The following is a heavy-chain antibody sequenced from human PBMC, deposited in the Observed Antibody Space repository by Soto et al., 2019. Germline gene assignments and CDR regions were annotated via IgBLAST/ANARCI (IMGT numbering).Heavy chain of an antibody. J-gene: IGHJ3*01. CDR1: GYTFTRNW. Sequence: PGESLKISCKGSGYTFTRNWIGWVRQMPGKGLEWMGIIFPIDSDTRYSPSFQGQVTISADKSISTAYLQWSSLKASDTAMYYCATPGGRDFNAFDVWGQGTMVTVSS. CDR3: ATPGGRDFNAFDV. V-gene: IGHV5-51*01. D-gene: IGHD2-21*02. CDR2: IFPIDSDT.